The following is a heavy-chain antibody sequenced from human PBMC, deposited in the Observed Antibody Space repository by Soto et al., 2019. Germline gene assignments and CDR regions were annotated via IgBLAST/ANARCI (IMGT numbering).Heavy chain of an antibody. CDR1: GFTFSSYA. D-gene: IGHD5-18*01. CDR2: ISYDGSNK. V-gene: IGHV3-30-3*01. CDR3: ARESRVGKTAMVTFDY. Sequence: PGGSLRLSCAASGFTFSSYAMHWVRQAPGKGLEWVAVISYDGSNKYYADSVKGRFTISRDNSKNTLYLQMNSLRAEDTAVYYCARESRVGKTAMVTFDYWGQGTLVTVST. J-gene: IGHJ4*02.